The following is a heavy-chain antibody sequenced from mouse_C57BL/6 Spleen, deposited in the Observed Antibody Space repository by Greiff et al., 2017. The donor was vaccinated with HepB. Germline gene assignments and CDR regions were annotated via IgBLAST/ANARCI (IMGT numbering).Heavy chain of an antibody. CDR2: IYPRSGNT. Sequence: VKLMESGAELARPGASVKLSCKASGYTFTSYGISWVKQRTGQGLEWIGEIYPRSGNTYYNEKFKGKATLTADKSSSTAYMELRSLTSEDSAVYFCARVDYPWAMDYWGQGTSVTVSS. CDR3: ARVDYPWAMDY. D-gene: IGHD2-4*01. CDR1: GYTFTSYG. V-gene: IGHV1-81*01. J-gene: IGHJ4*01.